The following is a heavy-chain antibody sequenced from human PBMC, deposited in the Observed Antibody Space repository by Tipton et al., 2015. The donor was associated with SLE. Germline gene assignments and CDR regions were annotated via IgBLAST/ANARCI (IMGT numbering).Heavy chain of an antibody. D-gene: IGHD3-3*01. J-gene: IGHJ6*03. CDR1: GDSISRGRYY. V-gene: IGHV4-61*02. Sequence: TLSLTCTVSGDSISRGRYYWGWIRQPAGKGLEWIGRIYANGGTNYNPSFESRVTISRDTSKNQFSLKLSSVTAADSAVYYCARGGDFWSGPTSNYYFYYHMDVWGKGTTVTVSS. CDR3: ARGGDFWSGPTSNYYFYYHMDV. CDR2: IYANGGT.